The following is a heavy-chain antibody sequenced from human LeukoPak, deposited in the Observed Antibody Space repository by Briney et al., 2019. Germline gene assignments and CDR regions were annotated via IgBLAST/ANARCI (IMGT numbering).Heavy chain of an antibody. CDR1: GFTFSSYS. CDR3: AKLDLLEWPDAFDI. V-gene: IGHV3-21*01. J-gene: IGHJ3*02. D-gene: IGHD3-3*01. Sequence: GGSLRLSCAASGFTFSSYSMNWVRQAPGKGLEWVSSISSSSSYIYYADSVKGRFTISRDNAKNSLYLQMNSLRAEDTAVYYRAKLDLLEWPDAFDIWGQGTMVTVSS. CDR2: ISSSSSYI.